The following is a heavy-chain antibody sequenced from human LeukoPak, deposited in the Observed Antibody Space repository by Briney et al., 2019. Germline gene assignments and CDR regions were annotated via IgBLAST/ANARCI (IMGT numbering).Heavy chain of an antibody. CDR1: GGSISSYY. J-gene: IGHJ6*02. CDR2: INHSGST. Sequence: TSETLSLTCTVSGGSISSYYWSWIRQPPGKGLEWIGEINHSGSTNYNPSLKSRVTISVDTSKNQFSLKLSSVTAADTAVYYCAREIVVVVAARPHYYYYGMDVWGQGTTVTVSS. D-gene: IGHD2-15*01. V-gene: IGHV4-34*01. CDR3: AREIVVVVAARPHYYYYGMDV.